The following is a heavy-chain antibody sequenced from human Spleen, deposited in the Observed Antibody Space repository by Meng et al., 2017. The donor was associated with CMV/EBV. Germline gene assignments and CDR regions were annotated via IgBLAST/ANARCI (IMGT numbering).Heavy chain of an antibody. CDR3: AKNYYGDWGSLDY. V-gene: IGHV3-23*03. D-gene: IGHD4-17*01. J-gene: IGHJ4*02. Sequence: AASGFTFSSYAMSGVRQAPGKGLEWVSVIYSGGSSTYYADSVKGRFTISRDNSKNTLYLQMNSLRAEDTAVYYCAKNYYGDWGSLDYWGQGTLVTVSS. CDR1: GFTFSSYA. CDR2: IYSGGSST.